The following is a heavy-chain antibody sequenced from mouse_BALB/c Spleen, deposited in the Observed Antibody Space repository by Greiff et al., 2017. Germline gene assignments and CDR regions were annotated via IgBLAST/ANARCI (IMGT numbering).Heavy chain of an antibody. J-gene: IGHJ3*01. D-gene: IGHD1-1*01. Sequence: VQLQQSGAELVKPGASVKLSCKASGYTFTEYIIHWVKRRSGQGLEWIGWFYPGSGSIKYNEKFKDKATLTADKSSSTVYMELSRLTSEDSAVYFCARHEDPDYYGSSQFAYWGQGTLVTVSA. V-gene: IGHV1-62-2*01. CDR1: GYTFTEYI. CDR2: FYPGSGSI. CDR3: ARHEDPDYYGSSQFAY.